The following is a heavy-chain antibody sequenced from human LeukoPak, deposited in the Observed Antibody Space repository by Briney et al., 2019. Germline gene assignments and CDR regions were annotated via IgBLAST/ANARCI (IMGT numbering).Heavy chain of an antibody. CDR2: HYYSGNT. CDR1: GGSISGDH. Sequence: SETLSLTCTVSGGSISGDHWNWIRQPPGRGLEWIGNHYYSGNTNYNPSLKSRVTISVDTSKNQFSLKLSSVTAADTAIYYCARRNDFDIWGQGTMVTVSS. CDR3: ARRNDFDI. V-gene: IGHV4-59*08. J-gene: IGHJ3*02.